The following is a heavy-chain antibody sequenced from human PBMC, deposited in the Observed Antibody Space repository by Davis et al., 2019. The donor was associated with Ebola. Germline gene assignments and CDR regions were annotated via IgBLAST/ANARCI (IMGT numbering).Heavy chain of an antibody. CDR3: ARASTVTSNGWYYGMDV. D-gene: IGHD4-17*01. V-gene: IGHV3-7*01. CDR1: GFTFSSYW. CDR2: IKQDRSEK. Sequence: GESLKISCAASGFTFSSYWMSWVRQAPGKGLEWVANIKQDRSEKYYVDSVKGRFTISRDNAKNSLYLQMNSLRAEDTAVYYCARASTVTSNGWYYGMDVWGQGTTVTVSS. J-gene: IGHJ6*02.